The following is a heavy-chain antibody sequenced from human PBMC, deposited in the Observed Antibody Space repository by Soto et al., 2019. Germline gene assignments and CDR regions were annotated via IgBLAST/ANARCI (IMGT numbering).Heavy chain of an antibody. J-gene: IGHJ6*02. CDR1: GGTFSSYA. CDR3: ARKAAADAYYYYGMDV. D-gene: IGHD6-13*01. Sequence: SVKVSCKASGGTFSSYAISWVRQAPGQGLEWMGGIIPIFGTANYAQKFQGRVTITADESTSTACMELSSLRSEDTAVYYCARKAAADAYYYYGMDVWGQGTTVTVSS. CDR2: IIPIFGTA. V-gene: IGHV1-69*13.